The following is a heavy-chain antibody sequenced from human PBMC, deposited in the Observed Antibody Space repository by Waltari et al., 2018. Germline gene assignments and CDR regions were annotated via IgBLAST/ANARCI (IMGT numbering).Heavy chain of an antibody. CDR3: ARAYRSSCSGGSCYSEAFDI. D-gene: IGHD2-15*01. CDR2: IYYSGST. J-gene: IGHJ3*02. Sequence: QVQLQESGPGLVKPSETLSLTCTVSGGSISSYSWSWIRQPPGKGLEWIGYIYYSGSTNYNPSLKSRVTISVDTSKNQFSLKLSSVTAADTAVYYCARAYRSSCSGGSCYSEAFDIWGQGTMVTVSS. CDR1: GGSISSYS. V-gene: IGHV4-59*01.